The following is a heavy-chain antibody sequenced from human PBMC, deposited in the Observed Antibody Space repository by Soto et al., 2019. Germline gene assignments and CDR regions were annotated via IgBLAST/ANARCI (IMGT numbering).Heavy chain of an antibody. D-gene: IGHD6-13*01. J-gene: IGHJ4*01. V-gene: IGHV3-33*01. CDR2: IWYDGSNK. CDR1: GFTFSSYG. CDR3: ARGDAYSSNWNPPDFDY. Sequence: GGSLRLSGAASGFTFSSYGMHWVRQAPGKGLEWVAVIWYDGSNKYYADSVKGRFTISRDNSKNTLYLQMNSLRAEDTAVYYCARGDAYSSNWNPPDFDYWGQGTLVTVSS.